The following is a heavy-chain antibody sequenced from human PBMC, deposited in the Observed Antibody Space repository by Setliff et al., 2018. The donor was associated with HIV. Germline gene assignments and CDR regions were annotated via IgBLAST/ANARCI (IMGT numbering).Heavy chain of an antibody. CDR1: GGSFSGYY. J-gene: IGHJ6*03. D-gene: IGHD3-3*01. CDR3: ARGPDFWSAHPYSYYYMDV. CDR2: INHSGST. Sequence: SETLSLTCAVYGGSFSGYYWSWIRQPPGKGLEWIGEINHSGSTNYNPSLTSRVTISVDTSRNQFSLKLNSVTAADTAVYFCARGPDFWSAHPYSYYYMDVWGKGTTVTVSS. V-gene: IGHV4-34*01.